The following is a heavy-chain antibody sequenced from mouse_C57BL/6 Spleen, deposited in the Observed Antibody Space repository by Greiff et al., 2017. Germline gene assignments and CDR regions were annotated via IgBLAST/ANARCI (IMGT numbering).Heavy chain of an antibody. J-gene: IGHJ4*01. V-gene: IGHV1-72*01. CDR2: IDPNSGGT. Sequence: QVQLQQPGAELVKPGASVKLSCKASGYTFTSYWMHWVKQRPGRGLEWIGRIDPNSGGTKYNEKFKSKATLTVDKPSSTADMQLSSLTSEDSAVYYCARYDTTVVGDAMDYWGQGTSVTVAS. CDR1: GYTFTSYW. CDR3: ARYDTTVVGDAMDY. D-gene: IGHD1-1*01.